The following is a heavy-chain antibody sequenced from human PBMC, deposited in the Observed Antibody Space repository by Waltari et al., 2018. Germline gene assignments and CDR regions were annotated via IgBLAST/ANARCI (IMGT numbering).Heavy chain of an antibody. CDR3: AREPTQDAFDL. D-gene: IGHD3-16*01. CDR1: GGSFSGYY. V-gene: IGHV4-34*01. Sequence: QVQLQQWGAGLLKPSETLSLTCAVYGGSFSGYYWSWIRQPPGKGLEWIGEINHSGSTNSTPALKSRVTISVDTSKNQFSLKLSSVTAADTAVYYCAREPTQDAFDLWGRGTLVTVSS. J-gene: IGHJ2*01. CDR2: INHSGST.